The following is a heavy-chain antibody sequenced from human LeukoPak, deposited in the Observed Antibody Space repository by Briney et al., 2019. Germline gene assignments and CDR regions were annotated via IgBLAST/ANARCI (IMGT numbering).Heavy chain of an antibody. D-gene: IGHD3-10*01. V-gene: IGHV3-21*01. CDR1: GFTFDSYS. Sequence: GGSLRLSCAASGFTFDSYSMTWVRQAPGRGLECVSSITFSSSRIYYADSVKGRFTISRDNTKDSLYLQVNSLRAEDTAIYYCARGPQFSGPGWFDPWGQGTLVTVSS. J-gene: IGHJ5*02. CDR3: ARGPQFSGPGWFDP. CDR2: ITFSSSRI.